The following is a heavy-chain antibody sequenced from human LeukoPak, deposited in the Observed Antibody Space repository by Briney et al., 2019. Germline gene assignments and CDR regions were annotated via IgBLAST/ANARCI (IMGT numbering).Heavy chain of an antibody. V-gene: IGHV1-2*02. CDR1: GGTFSSYA. CDR3: ASYRCSSTSCYGGPYYYYYMDV. Sequence: ASVKVSCKASGGTFSSYAISWVRQAPGQGLEWMGWINPNSGGTNYAQKFQGRVTMTRDTSISTAYMELSRLRSDDTAVYYCASYRCSSTSCYGGPYYYYYMDVWGKGTTVTVSS. D-gene: IGHD2-2*01. J-gene: IGHJ6*03. CDR2: INPNSGGT.